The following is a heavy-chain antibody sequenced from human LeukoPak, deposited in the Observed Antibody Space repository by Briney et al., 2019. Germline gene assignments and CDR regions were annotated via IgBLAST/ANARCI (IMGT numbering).Heavy chain of an antibody. CDR2: IYYSGST. D-gene: IGHD6-13*01. V-gene: IGHV4-31*03. CDR3: ARTEAAYVATAGTYFDY. Sequence: SETLSLTCTVSGGSISSGGYYWSWIRQHPGKGLEWIGYIYYSGSTYYNPSLKSRVTISVDTSKNQFSLKLNSVTAADTAAYYCARTEAAYVATAGTYFDYWGQGTLVTVSS. CDR1: GGSISSGGYY. J-gene: IGHJ4*02.